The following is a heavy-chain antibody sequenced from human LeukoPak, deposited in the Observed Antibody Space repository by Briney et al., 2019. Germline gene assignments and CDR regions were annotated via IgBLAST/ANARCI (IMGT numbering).Heavy chain of an antibody. CDR2: ISSSSSYI. J-gene: IGHJ6*03. D-gene: IGHD2-21*02. CDR1: GFTFSSYS. V-gene: IGHV3-21*04. CDR3: ARDDSKFYYYMDV. Sequence: PGGSLRLSCAASGFTFSSYSMNWVRQAPGKGLEWASSISSSSSYIYYADSVKGRFTISRDNAKNSLYLQMNSLRAEDTAVYYCARDDSKFYYYMDVWGKGTTVTVSS.